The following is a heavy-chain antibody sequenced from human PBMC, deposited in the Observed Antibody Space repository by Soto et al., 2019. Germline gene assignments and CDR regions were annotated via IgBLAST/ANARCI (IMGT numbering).Heavy chain of an antibody. CDR2: ISYDGSNK. V-gene: IGHV3-30-3*01. D-gene: IGHD3-10*01. Sequence: QVQLVESGGGVVQPGRSLRLSCAASGFTFSSYAMHWVRQAPGKGLEWVAVISYDGSNKYYAGSVKGRFTISRDNSKNTLYLQMNSLRAEDTAVYYCARDRSGDYWGQGTLVTVSS. J-gene: IGHJ4*02. CDR1: GFTFSSYA. CDR3: ARDRSGDY.